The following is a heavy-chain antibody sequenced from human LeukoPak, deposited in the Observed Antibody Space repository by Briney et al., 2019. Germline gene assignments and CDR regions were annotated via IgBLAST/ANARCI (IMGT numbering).Heavy chain of an antibody. V-gene: IGHV3-23*01. D-gene: IGHD5-24*01. CDR2: ISGSGGST. CDR3: ARVADGDKYGGRDY. CDR1: GFTFSSYA. J-gene: IGHJ4*02. Sequence: GGSLRLSCAASGFTFSSYAMSWVRQAPGKGLEWASAISGSGGSTYYADSVKGRFTISRDNAKDTLYLQMNSLRVEDTAVYYCARVADGDKYGGRDYWGQGALVIVSS.